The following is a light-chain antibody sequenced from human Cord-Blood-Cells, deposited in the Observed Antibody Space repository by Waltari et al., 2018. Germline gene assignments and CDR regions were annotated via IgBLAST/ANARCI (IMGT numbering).Light chain of an antibody. J-gene: IGLJ3*02. CDR1: SGDVGSYNL. V-gene: IGLV2-23*01. Sequence: QSALTQPASVSGSPGQSITISCTGTSGDVGSYNLVSWDQQHPGKAPKLMIYEGSKRPSGVANSFYGSKSGYTASLTISGLQAEDEADDHGRSYAGSSTRVFGGGTKLT. CDR2: EGS. CDR3: RSYAGSSTRV.